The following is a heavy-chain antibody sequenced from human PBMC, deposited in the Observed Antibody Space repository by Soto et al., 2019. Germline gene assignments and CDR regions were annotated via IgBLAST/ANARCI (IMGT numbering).Heavy chain of an antibody. Sequence: AGGSLRLSCAASGFTFSNAWMSWVRQAPGKGLEWVGRIKSKTDGETTDYAAPVKGRFTISRDDSKNTLYLQMNSLKTEDTAVYYCTSVTVLAATECFDFWGQGTLVT. D-gene: IGHD2-2*01. J-gene: IGHJ4*02. CDR3: TSVTVLAATECFDF. V-gene: IGHV3-15*01. CDR2: IKSKTDGETT. CDR1: GFTFSNAW.